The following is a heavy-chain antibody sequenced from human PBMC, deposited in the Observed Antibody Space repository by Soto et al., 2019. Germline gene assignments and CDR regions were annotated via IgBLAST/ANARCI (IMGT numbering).Heavy chain of an antibody. D-gene: IGHD6-6*01. Sequence: SETLSLTCTVSGGSISSGGYYWSWIRQHPGKSLEWIGYIYYSGSTYYNPTLQSRVNISVDTSKNQFSLKLSSVTAADAAVYYCARSKAYSSSSPFDIWGQGTMVTVSS. CDR3: ARSKAYSSSSPFDI. V-gene: IGHV4-31*03. J-gene: IGHJ3*02. CDR1: GGSISSGGYY. CDR2: IYYSGST.